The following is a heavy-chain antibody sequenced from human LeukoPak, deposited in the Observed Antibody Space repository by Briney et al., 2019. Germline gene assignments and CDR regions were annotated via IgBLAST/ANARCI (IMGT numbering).Heavy chain of an antibody. CDR2: IYYSGST. Sequence: PSETLSLTCTVSGGSVSSSSYYWGWIRQPPGKGLEWIGSIYYSGSTYYNPSLKSRVTISVDTSKNQFSLKLSSVTAADTAVYYCARDRTAYCGGDCYLTPPTGDWYFDLWGRGTLVTVSS. CDR1: GGSVSSSSYY. CDR3: ARDRTAYCGGDCYLTPPTGDWYFDL. J-gene: IGHJ2*01. D-gene: IGHD2-21*02. V-gene: IGHV4-39*07.